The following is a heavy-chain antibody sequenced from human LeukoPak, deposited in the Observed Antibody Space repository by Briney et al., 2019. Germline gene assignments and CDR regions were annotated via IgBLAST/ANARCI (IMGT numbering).Heavy chain of an antibody. CDR1: GFTFSSYS. V-gene: IGHV3-23*01. CDR3: AKDRLRSSSSPRDY. D-gene: IGHD6-6*01. Sequence: GGSLRLSRAASGFTFSSYSISWVRQAAGKGLEWVAAIRGRGGSTYYADSVKGRFTISRDNSKNTLYLQMNSLRAEDTAVYYCAKDRLRSSSSPRDYWGQGTLVTVSS. J-gene: IGHJ4*02. CDR2: IRGRGGST.